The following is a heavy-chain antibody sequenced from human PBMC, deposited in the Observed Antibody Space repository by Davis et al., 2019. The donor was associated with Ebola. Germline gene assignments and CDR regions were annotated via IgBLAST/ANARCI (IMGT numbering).Heavy chain of an antibody. V-gene: IGHV4-39*01. D-gene: IGHD3-22*01. J-gene: IGHJ3*02. CDR3: ARQAPTYYYDSSGYYGLLGSAFDI. CDR2: IYYSGST. Sequence: MPSETLSLTCTVSGGSISSSSYYWGWIRQPPGKGLEWIGSIYYSGSTYYNPSLKSRVTISVDTSKNQFSLKLSSVTAADTAVYYCARQAPTYYYDSSGYYGLLGSAFDIWGQGTMVTVSS. CDR1: GGSISSSSYY.